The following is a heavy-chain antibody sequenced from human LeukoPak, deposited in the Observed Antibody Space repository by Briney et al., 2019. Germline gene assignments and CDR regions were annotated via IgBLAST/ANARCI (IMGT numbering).Heavy chain of an antibody. CDR3: ARAGAAYNWNDLLPF. V-gene: IGHV1-46*01. Sequence: GASVKVSCKASGYTFTSYYMHWVRQAPGQGLEWMGIINPSGGSTSYAQKFQGRVTMTRDTSTSTVYMELSSLRSEDTAVYYCARAGAAYNWNDLLPFWGKGTTVTVSS. CDR1: GYTFTSYY. J-gene: IGHJ6*04. CDR2: INPSGGST. D-gene: IGHD1-1*01.